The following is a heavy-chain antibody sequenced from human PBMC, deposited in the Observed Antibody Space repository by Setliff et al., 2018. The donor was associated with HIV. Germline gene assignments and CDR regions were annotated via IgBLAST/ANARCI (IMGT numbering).Heavy chain of an antibody. CDR2: VYTSGST. V-gene: IGHV4-61*09. Sequence: SETLSLTCTVSGGSISSGTYYWSWIRQPAGKGLEWIGHVYTSGSTYYNPSLESRVTISVDTSKNQFSLKLSSVTAADTAVYYCASGYGSGSYPGDWGQGTLVTVSS. D-gene: IGHD3-10*01. CDR1: GGSISSGTYY. CDR3: ASGYGSGSYPGD. J-gene: IGHJ4*02.